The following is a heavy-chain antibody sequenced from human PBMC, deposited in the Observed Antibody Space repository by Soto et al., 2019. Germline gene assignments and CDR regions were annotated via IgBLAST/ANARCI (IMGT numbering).Heavy chain of an antibody. CDR3: RRGGRFPRSGFDP. J-gene: IGHJ5*02. Sequence: SETLSLTCGVYAGSFRNYYWIWVRQPPGKGLEWIGEVNHSGEATYNPSLQSRITISIDTSNNQFSLKMTSVTAADTAMYFCRRGGRFPRSGFDPWGQGTQVKVSS. D-gene: IGHD3-10*01. CDR1: AGSFRNYY. V-gene: IGHV4-34*01. CDR2: VNHSGEA.